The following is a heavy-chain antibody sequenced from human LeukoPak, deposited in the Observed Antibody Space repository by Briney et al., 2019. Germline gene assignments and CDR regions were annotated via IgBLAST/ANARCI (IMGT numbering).Heavy chain of an antibody. CDR3: ARAGEVVVAATDY. J-gene: IGHJ4*02. Sequence: GGSLRLSCAASGFTFSDYYMSWIHQAPGKGLEWVSYISSSSSYTNYADSVKGRFTISRDNAKNSLYLQMSSLRAEDTAVYYCARAGEVVVAATDYWGQGTLVTVSS. CDR1: GFTFSDYY. CDR2: ISSSSSYT. V-gene: IGHV3-11*06. D-gene: IGHD2-15*01.